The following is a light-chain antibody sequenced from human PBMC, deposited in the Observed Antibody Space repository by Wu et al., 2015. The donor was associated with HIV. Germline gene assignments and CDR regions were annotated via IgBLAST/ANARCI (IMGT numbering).Light chain of an antibody. CDR2: AAS. CDR3: QQTESAPT. J-gene: IGKJ4*01. Sequence: DIQMTQSPSSLSASVGDRVTITCRASQSISSYLNWYQQKPGKAPKLLIYAASTLQSGVPSRFSGSGSGTDFTLTISSLQPEDFATYYCQQTESAPTFGGGTKVEIK. CDR1: QSISSY. V-gene: IGKV1-39*01.